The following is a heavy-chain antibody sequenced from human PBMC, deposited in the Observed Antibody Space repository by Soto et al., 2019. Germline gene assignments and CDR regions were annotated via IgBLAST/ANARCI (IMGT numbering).Heavy chain of an antibody. Sequence: EVQLVESGGGLVQPGRSLRLSCAASGFTFDDYAMHWVRQAPGKGLEWVSGISWNSGSIGYADSVKGRFTISRDNAKNSLYLQMNSLRAEDTALYYCAKERDYGDYSLAFDIWGQGTMVTVSS. J-gene: IGHJ3*02. CDR1: GFTFDDYA. CDR3: AKERDYGDYSLAFDI. V-gene: IGHV3-9*01. CDR2: ISWNSGSI. D-gene: IGHD4-17*01.